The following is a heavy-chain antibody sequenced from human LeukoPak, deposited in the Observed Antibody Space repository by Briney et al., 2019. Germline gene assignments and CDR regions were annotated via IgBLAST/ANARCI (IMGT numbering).Heavy chain of an antibody. Sequence: SETLSLTCTVSGGSISSYYWSWIRQPPGKGLEYIGSIYYSGRTYYNPSLKSRVSISIDTSKNQFSLKLNSVTAADTAVYYCARGEGPNYGDYFFDYWGQGTLVTVSS. CDR2: IYYSGRT. CDR1: GGSISSYY. J-gene: IGHJ4*02. V-gene: IGHV4-59*01. CDR3: ARGEGPNYGDYFFDY. D-gene: IGHD4-17*01.